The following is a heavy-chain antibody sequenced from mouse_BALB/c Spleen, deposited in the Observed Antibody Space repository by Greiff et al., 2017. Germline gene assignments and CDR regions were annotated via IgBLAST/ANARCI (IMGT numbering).Heavy chain of an antibody. Sequence: EVKLMESGGGLVQPGGSLKLSCAASGFTFSSYTMSWVRQTPEKRLEWVAYISNGGGSTYYPDTVKGRFTISRDNTKNTLYLQLSSLKSEDTAMYYCVRHRTTATYFDVWGAGTTVTVSS. CDR1: GFTFSSYT. CDR3: VRHRTTATYFDV. D-gene: IGHD1-2*01. V-gene: IGHV5-12-2*01. J-gene: IGHJ1*01. CDR2: ISNGGGST.